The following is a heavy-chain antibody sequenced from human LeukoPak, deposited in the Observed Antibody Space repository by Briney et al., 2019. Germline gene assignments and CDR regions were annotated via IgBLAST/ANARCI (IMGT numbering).Heavy chain of an antibody. CDR1: GGSISSYY. Sequence: SETLSLTCTVSGGSISSYYWSWIRQPPGKGLEWIGYIYYSGSTNHNPSLKSRVTISVDTSKNQFSLKLSSVTAADTAVYYCARDVKAVAGTHNWFDPWGQGTLVTVSS. V-gene: IGHV4-59*01. D-gene: IGHD6-19*01. CDR3: ARDVKAVAGTHNWFDP. J-gene: IGHJ5*02. CDR2: IYYSGST.